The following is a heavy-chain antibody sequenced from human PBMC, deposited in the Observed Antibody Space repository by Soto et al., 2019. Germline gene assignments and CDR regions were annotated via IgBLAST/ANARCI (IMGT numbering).Heavy chain of an antibody. D-gene: IGHD7-27*01. J-gene: IGHJ6*02. CDR3: ARANWGDSYYYYGMDV. CDR1: GFTFSSYA. V-gene: IGHV3-30-3*01. CDR2: ISYDGSNK. Sequence: GGSLRLSCAASGFTFSSYAMHWVRQAPGKGLEWVAVISYDGSNKYYADSVKGRFTISRDNSKNTLYLQMNSLRAEDTAVYYCARANWGDSYYYYGMDVWGQGTTVTAP.